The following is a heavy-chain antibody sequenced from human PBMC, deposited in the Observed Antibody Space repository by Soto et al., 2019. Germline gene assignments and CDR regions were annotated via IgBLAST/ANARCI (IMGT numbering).Heavy chain of an antibody. CDR1: GFTVGEYA. CDR3: TRSWGPGITMIVVVGDY. CDR2: IRSKAYGGTT. Sequence: GGSLRLSCTASGFTVGEYAMSWFRQAPGKGLEWVGFIRSKAYGGTTEYAASVKGRFTISRDDSKSIAYLQMNSLKTEDTAVYYCTRSWGPGITMIVVVGDYWGQGTLVTVSS. V-gene: IGHV3-49*03. J-gene: IGHJ4*02. D-gene: IGHD3-22*01.